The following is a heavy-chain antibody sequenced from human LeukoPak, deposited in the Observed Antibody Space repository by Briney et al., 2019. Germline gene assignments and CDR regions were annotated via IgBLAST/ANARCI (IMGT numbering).Heavy chain of an antibody. J-gene: IGHJ4*02. CDR1: GGSISSHY. D-gene: IGHD3-3*01. V-gene: IGHV4-59*11. CDR3: ARSDFWSGQVVDY. CDR2: IYYSGST. Sequence: PSETLSLTCTVSGGSISSHYWSWIRQPPGKGLEWIGYIYYSGSTNYNPSLKSRVTISVDTTKNQFSLKLSSVTAADTAVYYCARSDFWSGQVVDYWGQGTLVTVSP.